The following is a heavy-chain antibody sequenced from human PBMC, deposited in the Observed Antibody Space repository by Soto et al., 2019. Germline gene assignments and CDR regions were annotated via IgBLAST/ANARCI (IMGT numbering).Heavy chain of an antibody. CDR1: GGTFSSYA. V-gene: IGHV1-69*01. CDR2: IIPIFGTA. J-gene: IGHJ6*02. Sequence: QVQLVQSGAEVKKPGSSVKVSCKASGGTFSSYAISWVRQAPGQGLEWMGGIIPIFGTANYAQKFQGRVTITADESTSTAYMELSSVRSEDTAVYYCARDASRYCTNGVCYTNGMDVWGQGTTVTVSS. CDR3: ARDASRYCTNGVCYTNGMDV. D-gene: IGHD2-8*01.